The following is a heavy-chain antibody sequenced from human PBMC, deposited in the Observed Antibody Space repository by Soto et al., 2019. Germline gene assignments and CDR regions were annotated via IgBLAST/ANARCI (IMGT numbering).Heavy chain of an antibody. CDR2: IFPKFGKT. CDR3: EAEMTFGKLSVV. Sequence: QVQLVQSGAEVKKPGSSVKVSCKASGDTDTNYVISWVRQAPGQGLEWMGGIFPKFGKTYSAQKLRDRLTITADESTSTVYMQLSSLRLDDTSVYYCEAEMTFGKLSVVWGQGTTVTVSS. CDR1: GDTDTNYV. D-gene: IGHD3-16*02. J-gene: IGHJ6*02. V-gene: IGHV1-69*01.